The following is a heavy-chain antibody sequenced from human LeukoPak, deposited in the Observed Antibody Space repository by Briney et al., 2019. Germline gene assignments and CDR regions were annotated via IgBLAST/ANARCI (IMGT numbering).Heavy chain of an antibody. CDR2: INHSGST. CDR1: GGSFSGYY. CDR3: ARVRVSSSSHPWYFDY. D-gene: IGHD3-22*01. J-gene: IGHJ4*02. V-gene: IGHV4-34*01. Sequence: SETLSLTCAVYGGSFSGYYWSWIRQPPGKGLEWIGEINHSGSTNYNPSLKSRVNISVDTSKNQFSLKLSSVTAADTAVYYCARVRVSSSSHPWYFDYWGQGTLATVSS.